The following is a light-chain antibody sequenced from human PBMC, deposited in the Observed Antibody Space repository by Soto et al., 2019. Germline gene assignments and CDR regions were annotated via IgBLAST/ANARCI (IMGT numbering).Light chain of an antibody. Sequence: EIVFTQSPGILSLSPGGRATLSSRASQSVSSSYLAWYQQKPGQAPRLPIYGASTRATGIPARFSGSGSGTEFTLPISILQSVDFAVYDCQQYNNWPRVTFGQGTRLEI. CDR2: GAS. J-gene: IGKJ5*01. CDR1: QSVSSSY. CDR3: QQYNNWPRVT. V-gene: IGKV3-15*01.